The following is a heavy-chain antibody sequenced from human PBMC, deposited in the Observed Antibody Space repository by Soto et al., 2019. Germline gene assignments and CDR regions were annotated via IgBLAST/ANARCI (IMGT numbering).Heavy chain of an antibody. J-gene: IGHJ4*02. D-gene: IGHD5-12*01. Sequence: QMQLVESGGGAVQPGRSLRLSCAASGFIFSNHGIHWVRQAPGKGLEWVADISNGGSDKWYADSVKGRFTISRDNSKNTVSLQMNGLRLEDTAVYDCAGGGGGYGHDTRFDYWGQGTLVTVSS. V-gene: IGHV3-30*03. CDR2: ISNGGSDK. CDR3: AGGGGGYGHDTRFDY. CDR1: GFIFSNHG.